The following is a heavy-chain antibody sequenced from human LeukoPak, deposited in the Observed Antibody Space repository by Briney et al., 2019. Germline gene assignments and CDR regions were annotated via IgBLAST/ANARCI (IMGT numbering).Heavy chain of an antibody. CDR2: INHIGST. D-gene: IGHD2-2*01. CDR1: VGSFRGYY. J-gene: IGHJ6*04. Sequence: SETLSLTCAVYVGSFRGYYGSWIRQPPGKGLEWMGEINHIGSTNYNPSLKSRVTISVDTSKNQFSLKLSSVTAADTAVYYCARARPGDIVVVPAAIGMDVWGKGTTVTVSS. CDR3: ARARPGDIVVVPAAIGMDV. V-gene: IGHV4-34*01.